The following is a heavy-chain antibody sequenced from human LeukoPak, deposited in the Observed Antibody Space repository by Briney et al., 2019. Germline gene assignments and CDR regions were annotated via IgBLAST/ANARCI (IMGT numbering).Heavy chain of an antibody. CDR1: GYSFTSHW. Sequence: GESLKISCKGSGYGSGYSFTSHWIAWVRQMPGKGLEWMGIIYPRDSNTIYSPSFQGQVTISADKSISTAYLQWSSLKASDTAMYYCATSIVDTAMASAFDIWGQGTMVTVSS. J-gene: IGHJ3*02. CDR2: IYPRDSNT. V-gene: IGHV5-51*01. CDR3: ATSIVDTAMASAFDI. D-gene: IGHD5-18*01.